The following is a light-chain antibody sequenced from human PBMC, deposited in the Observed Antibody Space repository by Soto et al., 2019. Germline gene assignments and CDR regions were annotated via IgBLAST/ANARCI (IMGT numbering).Light chain of an antibody. V-gene: IGLV4-69*01. CDR1: SGRYPYI. CDR3: QTWGTGIHEI. CDR2: LDSDGRH. Sequence: QPVLTQSPSASASLGASVKLTCTLSSGRYPYILAWHQQQPGRGPRYLLSLDSDGRHNKGAGIPDRFSGSSSGAERYLTISSLQSEDEADYYCQTWGTGIHEIFGGGTKVTVL. J-gene: IGLJ2*01.